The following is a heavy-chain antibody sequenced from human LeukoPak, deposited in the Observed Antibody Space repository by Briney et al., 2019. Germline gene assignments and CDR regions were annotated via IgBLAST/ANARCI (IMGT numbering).Heavy chain of an antibody. V-gene: IGHV4-39*07. Sequence: SETLSLICTVSGASISTNDYYWGWLRQPPGKGLEWIGNIYYGGSTFYNPSLKSRVTMSVHTPNNHFSLNLSSVTAADTAVYYCARTPRNVWSGYHFDYWGQGTLVTVSS. CDR3: ARTPRNVWSGYHFDY. D-gene: IGHD3-3*01. J-gene: IGHJ4*02. CDR2: IYYGGST. CDR1: GASISTNDYY.